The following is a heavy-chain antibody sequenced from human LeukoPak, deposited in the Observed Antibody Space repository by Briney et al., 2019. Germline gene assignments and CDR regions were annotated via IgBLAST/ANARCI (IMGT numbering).Heavy chain of an antibody. CDR1: GLTFHNYG. D-gene: IGHD5-18*01. CDR2: ISGTGGST. V-gene: IGHV3-23*01. CDR3: AKYVGYSYGSGFDY. Sequence: PGGSLRLSCAASGLTFHNYGMNWVRQAPGKGLEWVSTISGTGGSTYYADSAKGRFTISRDSSKNTLYLQMSNLRAEDTAVYYCAKYVGYSYGSGFDYWGQGTLVTVPS. J-gene: IGHJ4*02.